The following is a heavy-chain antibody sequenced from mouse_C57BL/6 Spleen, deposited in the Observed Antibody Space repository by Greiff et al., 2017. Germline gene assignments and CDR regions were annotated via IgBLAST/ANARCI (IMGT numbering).Heavy chain of an antibody. CDR3: AHYDYDAWFAY. V-gene: IGHV1-42*01. Sequence: EVQLQQSGPELVKPGASVKISCKASGYSFTGYYMNWVKQSPEKSLEWIGEINPSTGGTTYNQKFKAKATLTVDKSSSTAYMQLKGLTSEDSAVYYCAHYDYDAWFAYWGQGTLVTVSA. CDR1: GYSFTGYY. J-gene: IGHJ3*01. CDR2: INPSTGGT. D-gene: IGHD2-4*01.